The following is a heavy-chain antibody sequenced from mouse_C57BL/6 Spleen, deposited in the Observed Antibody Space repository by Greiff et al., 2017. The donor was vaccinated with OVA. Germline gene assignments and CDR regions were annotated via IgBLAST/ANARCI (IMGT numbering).Heavy chain of an antibody. CDR1: GFSFTSYG. CDR2: IWGVGST. D-gene: IGHD2-4*01. CDR3: ARVYDYENAMDY. J-gene: IGHJ4*01. V-gene: IGHV2-6*01. Sequence: VQLQQSGPGLVAPSQSLSITCTVSGFSFTSYGVDWVRQSPGKGLEWLGVIWGVGSTNYNSALKSRLSISKDNSKSQVFLEMNSLQTDDTAMYYCARVYDYENAMDYWGQGTSVTVSS.